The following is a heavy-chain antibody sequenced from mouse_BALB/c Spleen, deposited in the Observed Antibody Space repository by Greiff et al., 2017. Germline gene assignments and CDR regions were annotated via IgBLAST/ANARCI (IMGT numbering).Heavy chain of an antibody. V-gene: IGHV14-3*02. J-gene: IGHJ4*01. CDR2: IDPANGNT. Sequence: EVKLVESGAELVKPGASVKLSCTASGYNIKDTYMHWVKQRPEQGLEWIGRIDPANGNTKYDPKFQGKATITADTSSNTAYLQLSSLTSEDTAVYYCAPLYAMDYWGQGTSVTVSS. CDR1: GYNIKDTY. CDR3: APLYAMDY. D-gene: IGHD6-1*01.